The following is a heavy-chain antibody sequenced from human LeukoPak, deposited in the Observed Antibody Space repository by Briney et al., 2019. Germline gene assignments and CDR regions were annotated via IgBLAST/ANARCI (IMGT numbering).Heavy chain of an antibody. CDR1: GGSFSGYY. CDR2: INHSGST. J-gene: IGHJ6*02. CDR3: ARGVVVTASPYYYYGMDV. Sequence: PSETLSLTCAVYGGSFSGYYWSWIRQPPGKGLEWIGEINHSGSTNYNPSLKSRVTISVDTSKNQFSLELSSVTAADTAVYYCARGVVVTASPYYYYGMDVWGQGTTVTVSS. V-gene: IGHV4-34*01. D-gene: IGHD2-21*02.